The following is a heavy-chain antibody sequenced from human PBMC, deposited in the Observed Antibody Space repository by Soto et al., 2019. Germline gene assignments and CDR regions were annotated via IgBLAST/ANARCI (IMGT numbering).Heavy chain of an antibody. V-gene: IGHV4-30-4*01. CDR1: SGSISSGYYY. J-gene: IGHJ4*02. D-gene: IGHD3-22*01. Sequence: PSETLSLTCTVPSGSISSGYYYWSWIRQPPGKGLEGIGYIYYSGSTYYNPSLKTRVTISVDTSKNQFSLKLSSVTAADTAVYYCASAITSPRYYYDSSGYYYEGITLYYFDYWGQGTLVTVSS. CDR3: ASAITSPRYYYDSSGYYYEGITLYYFDY. CDR2: IYYSGST.